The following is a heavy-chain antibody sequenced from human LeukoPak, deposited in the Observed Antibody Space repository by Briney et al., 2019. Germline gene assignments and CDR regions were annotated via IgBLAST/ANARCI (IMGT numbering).Heavy chain of an antibody. J-gene: IGHJ6*03. CDR1: GFTFSSYS. CDR3: ARAWSGGSAMDV. Sequence: GGSLRLSCAASGFTFSSYSMNWVRQAPGKGLEWVSSISSSSSYIYYADSVKGRFTISRDNAKNSLYLQMNSLRAEDTAVYYCARAWSGGSAMDVWGKGTTVTISS. D-gene: IGHD3-10*02. CDR2: ISSSSSYI. V-gene: IGHV3-21*04.